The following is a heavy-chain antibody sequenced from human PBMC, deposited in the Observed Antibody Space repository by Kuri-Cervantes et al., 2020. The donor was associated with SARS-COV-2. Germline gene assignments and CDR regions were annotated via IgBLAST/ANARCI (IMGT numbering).Heavy chain of an antibody. CDR1: GYTFTSYY. Sequence: ASVKVSCKASGYTFTSYYMHWVRQAPGQGLEWMGIINPSGGSTSYAQKFQGRVTMTRDTSTSTVYMELSSLRSDDTAVYYCASVDMVTFGGVIVIYAFDIWGQGTMVTVSS. CDR3: ASVDMVTFGGVIVIYAFDI. D-gene: IGHD3-16*02. V-gene: IGHV1-46*01. J-gene: IGHJ3*02. CDR2: INPSGGST.